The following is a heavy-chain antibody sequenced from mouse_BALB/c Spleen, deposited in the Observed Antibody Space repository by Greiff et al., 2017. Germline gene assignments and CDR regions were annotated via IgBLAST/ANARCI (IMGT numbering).Heavy chain of an antibody. CDR2: ISSGGSYT. V-gene: IGHV5-6*01. Sequence: EVQVVESGGDLVKPGGSLKLSCAASGFTFSSYGMSWVRQTPDKRLEWVATISSGGSYTYYPDSVKGRFTISRDNAKNTLYLQMSSLKSEDTAMYYCARREPLDYWGQGTTLTVSS. CDR1: GFTFSSYG. J-gene: IGHJ2*01. CDR3: ARREPLDY.